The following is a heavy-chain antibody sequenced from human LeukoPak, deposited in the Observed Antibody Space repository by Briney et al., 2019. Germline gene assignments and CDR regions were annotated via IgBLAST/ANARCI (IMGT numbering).Heavy chain of an antibody. CDR1: GFTFSSQW. CDR2: VNQGGTEK. J-gene: IGHJ6*03. CDR3: AREHYFYYMDG. Sequence: GGSLRLSCAASGFTFSSQWMSWVRQAPGRGLEWVANVNQGGTEKYYVDSVKGRFTISRDNAENSLYLQMNSLRAEDTAIYYCAREHYFYYMDGWGKGTTVTVSS. V-gene: IGHV3-7*01.